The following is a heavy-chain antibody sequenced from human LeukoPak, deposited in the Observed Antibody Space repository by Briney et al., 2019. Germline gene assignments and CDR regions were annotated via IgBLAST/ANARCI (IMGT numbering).Heavy chain of an antibody. D-gene: IGHD1-26*01. CDR3: ARDSVGATTDDAFDI. V-gene: IGHV4-61*02. CDR1: GGSISSGSYY. J-gene: IGHJ3*02. Sequence: SETLSLTCTVSGGSISSGSYYWSWIRQPAGKGLEWIGRIYTSGSTNYNPSLKSRVTISVDTSKNQFSLKLSSVTAADTAVYYCARDSVGATTDDAFDIWGQGTMVTVSS. CDR2: IYTSGST.